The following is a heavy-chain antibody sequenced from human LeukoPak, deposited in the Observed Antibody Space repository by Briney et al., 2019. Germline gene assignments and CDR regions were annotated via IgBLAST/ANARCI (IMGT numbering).Heavy chain of an antibody. V-gene: IGHV3-23*01. Sequence: GGSLRLSCAASGFSFSSYAIHWVRQAPGKGLEWVSAISGSGDSTYYPDAVKGRFTISRDNSKNTLYLQMGSLRAEDTAVYYCAKDNGGNSGWYFDLWGRGTLVTVSS. CDR1: GFSFSSYA. CDR2: ISGSGDST. CDR3: AKDNGGNSGWYFDL. D-gene: IGHD4-23*01. J-gene: IGHJ2*01.